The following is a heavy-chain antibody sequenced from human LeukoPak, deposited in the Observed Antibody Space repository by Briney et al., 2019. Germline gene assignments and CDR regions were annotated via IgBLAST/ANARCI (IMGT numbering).Heavy chain of an antibody. D-gene: IGHD6-6*01. CDR2: IISSGSTI. J-gene: IGHJ4*02. Sequence: GGPLRLSCAASGFTFSDYYMSWIRQAPGKGLEGVSYIISSGSTIYYADSVKGRFTISRDNAKNSLYLQMNSLRAEDTAVYYCARDAPYSSSSIVDYWGQGTLVTVSS. CDR1: GFTFSDYY. CDR3: ARDAPYSSSSIVDY. V-gene: IGHV3-11*01.